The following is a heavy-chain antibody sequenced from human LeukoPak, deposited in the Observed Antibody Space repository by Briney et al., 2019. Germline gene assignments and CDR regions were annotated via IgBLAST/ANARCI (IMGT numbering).Heavy chain of an antibody. CDR3: AKDPPPDTYYYDSSGPGGFDY. CDR2: ISGSGGST. Sequence: GGSLRLSCAASGFTFSSYAMSWVRQAPGKGLEWVSAISGSGGSTYYADSVKGRFTISRDNSKNTLYLQMNSLRAEDTAVYYCAKDPPPDTYYYDSSGPGGFDYWGQGTLVTVSS. D-gene: IGHD3-22*01. J-gene: IGHJ4*02. CDR1: GFTFSSYA. V-gene: IGHV3-23*01.